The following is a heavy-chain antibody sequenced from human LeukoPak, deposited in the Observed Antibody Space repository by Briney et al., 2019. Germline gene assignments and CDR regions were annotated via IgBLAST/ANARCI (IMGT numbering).Heavy chain of an antibody. Sequence: QSGGSLRLSCAASGFIFDDYVMNWVRQAPGKGLEWVSYISSSGSTIYYADSVKGRFTISRDNAKNSLYLQMNSLRAEDTAVYYCAELGITMIGGVWGKGTTVTISS. CDR1: GFIFDDYV. D-gene: IGHD3-10*02. J-gene: IGHJ6*04. CDR3: AELGITMIGGV. V-gene: IGHV3-48*03. CDR2: ISSSGSTI.